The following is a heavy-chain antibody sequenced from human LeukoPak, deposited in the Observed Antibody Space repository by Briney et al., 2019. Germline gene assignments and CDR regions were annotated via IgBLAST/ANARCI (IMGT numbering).Heavy chain of an antibody. CDR3: ARDEYCSSTGCSSIDY. J-gene: IGHJ4*02. D-gene: IGHD2-2*01. CDR2: INPNSGGT. CDR1: GYTFTGYY. Sequence: ASVKVSCKASGYTFTGYYMHWVRQAPGQGLEWMGWINPNSGGTNYAQKFQGRVTMTRDTSISTAYMELSRLRSDDTAVYYCARDEYCSSTGCSSIDYWGQGTLVTVSS. V-gene: IGHV1-2*02.